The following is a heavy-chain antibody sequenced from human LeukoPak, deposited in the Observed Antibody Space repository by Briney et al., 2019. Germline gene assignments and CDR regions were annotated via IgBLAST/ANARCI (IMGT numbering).Heavy chain of an antibody. Sequence: SETLSLTCTVSDGSFNFYFWLWIRQPPGKGLDWIGEIDNRGSTQYNPSLRSRVTISVDTSRNQFSLELTSVTAADTAVYFCARDSHSGFQWGQGTLVTVSS. V-gene: IGHV4-34*01. D-gene: IGHD3-10*01. CDR2: IDNRGST. CDR1: DGSFNFYF. CDR3: ARDSHSGFQ. J-gene: IGHJ4*02.